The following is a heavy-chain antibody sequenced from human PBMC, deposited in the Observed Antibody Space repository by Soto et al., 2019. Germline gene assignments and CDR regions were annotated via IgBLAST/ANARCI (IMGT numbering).Heavy chain of an antibody. D-gene: IGHD2-2*03. V-gene: IGHV1-69*13. CDR3: AREVHGYCSSTSCPPLHAFDI. CDR2: IIPIFGTA. CDR1: GGTFSSYA. J-gene: IGHJ3*02. Sequence: SVKVSCKASGGTFSSYAISWVRQAPGQGLEWMGGIIPIFGTANYAQKFQGRVTITADESTRTAYMELSSLRSEDTAMYYCAREVHGYCSSTSCPPLHAFDIWGQGTMVTVSS.